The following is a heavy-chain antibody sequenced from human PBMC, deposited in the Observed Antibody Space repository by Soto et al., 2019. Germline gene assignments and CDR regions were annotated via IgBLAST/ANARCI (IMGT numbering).Heavy chain of an antibody. CDR2: ISYDGTFK. D-gene: IGHD2-15*01. Sequence: QVQLVESGGGVVQPGRSLRLSCAASGFTFSTYAMHWVRQAPGKGLEWVAVISYDGTFKYYADSVKGRFTISRDNSKNTLYLQMNSLRAEDTAVYYCARDRYCTGGSCYSSVGDYWGQGTLVTVSS. CDR3: ARDRYCTGGSCYSSVGDY. CDR1: GFTFSTYA. V-gene: IGHV3-30-3*01. J-gene: IGHJ4*02.